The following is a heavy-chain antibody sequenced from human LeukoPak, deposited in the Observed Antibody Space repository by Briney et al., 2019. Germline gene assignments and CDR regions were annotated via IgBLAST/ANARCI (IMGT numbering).Heavy chain of an antibody. D-gene: IGHD6-13*01. CDR3: ARGSSSGYFDY. CDR1: NYSINTGYF. CDR2: IYHRGSS. V-gene: IGHV4-38-2*02. J-gene: IGHJ4*02. Sequence: SETLSLTCSVSNYSINTGYFWAWLRPPPGKGLEWIGTIYHRGSSYYSPSLKSRVTISVDTSKNQFSLRVDSVTAADTAVFFCARGSSSGYFDYWGQGTVVTVSS.